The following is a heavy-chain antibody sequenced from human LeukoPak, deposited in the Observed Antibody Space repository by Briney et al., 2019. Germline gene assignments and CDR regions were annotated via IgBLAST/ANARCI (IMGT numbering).Heavy chain of an antibody. CDR3: TTEGFYYDNSGYSPFDH. V-gene: IGHV3-15*01. CDR2: IKSKMDGGTT. J-gene: IGHJ4*02. Sequence: GGSLRLSCAASGFTFSNAWMSWVRQAPGKGLEWVGRIKSKMDGGTTDYAAPVKGRFTISRDDSKNTLYLQMNSLKTEDTAVYYCTTEGFYYDNSGYSPFDHWGQGTLVTVSS. D-gene: IGHD3-22*01. CDR1: GFTFSNAW.